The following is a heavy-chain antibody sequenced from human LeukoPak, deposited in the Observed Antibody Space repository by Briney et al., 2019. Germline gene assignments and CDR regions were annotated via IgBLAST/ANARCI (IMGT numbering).Heavy chain of an antibody. CDR3: ARDKPATGGTGSHFDS. J-gene: IGHJ4*02. CDR1: GFIFSSYW. D-gene: IGHD1-1*01. V-gene: IGHV3-7*01. CDR2: IKQDGSEK. Sequence: GGSLRLSCAASGFIFSSYWMSWVRQVPGKGLEWVATIKQDGSEKHYVDSVKGRFTISRDNAKNSLYLQMESLRAEDTAVYYCARDKPATGGTGSHFDSWGQGTLVAVSS.